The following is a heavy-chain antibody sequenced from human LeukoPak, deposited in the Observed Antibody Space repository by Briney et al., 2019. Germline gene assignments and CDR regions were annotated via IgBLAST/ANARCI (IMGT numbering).Heavy chain of an antibody. J-gene: IGHJ4*02. CDR2: ISSSSSYI. D-gene: IGHD5/OR15-5a*01. Sequence: GGSLRLSCAASGFTFSSYGMHWVRQAPGKGLEWVSSISSSSSYIYYADSVKGRFTISRDNAKNSLYLQMNSLRAEDTAVYYCAREGVSTRRALDYWGQGTLVTVSS. V-gene: IGHV3-21*01. CDR3: AREGVSTRRALDY. CDR1: GFTFSSYG.